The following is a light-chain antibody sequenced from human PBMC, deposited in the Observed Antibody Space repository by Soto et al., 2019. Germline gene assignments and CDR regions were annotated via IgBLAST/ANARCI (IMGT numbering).Light chain of an antibody. CDR2: WAS. CDR3: QQYYSDFFT. Sequence: DIVMTQSPDSLAVSLGERATISCKSSQSLLFSSNNKTYLTWYQHRPGQSPKMLIFWASARESGVLERFSGSGSETDFTLTISGLQPEDAAVYYCQQYYSDFFTFGQGTRLEIK. V-gene: IGKV4-1*01. CDR1: QSLLFSSNNKTY. J-gene: IGKJ2*01.